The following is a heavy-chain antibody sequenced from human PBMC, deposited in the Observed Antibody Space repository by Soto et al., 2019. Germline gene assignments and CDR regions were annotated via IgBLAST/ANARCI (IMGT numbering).Heavy chain of an antibody. Sequence: EVHLLESGGDLVQPGGSLRLSCAASGFIFSSCPMSWVRQAPGKELEWVSGISGSGSTIFYGDSVRGRFTTSRDNSKNTLYLEMSSLRVEDTAVYYCARALASGRGLDYWGQGTLVTVSS. V-gene: IGHV3-23*01. D-gene: IGHD3-10*01. J-gene: IGHJ4*02. CDR1: GFIFSSCP. CDR2: ISGSGSTI. CDR3: ARALASGRGLDY.